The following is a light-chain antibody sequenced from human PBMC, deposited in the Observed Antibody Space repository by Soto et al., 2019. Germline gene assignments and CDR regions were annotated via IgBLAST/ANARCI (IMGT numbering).Light chain of an antibody. CDR2: DVT. V-gene: IGLV2-14*01. Sequence: LTQPASVSGSPGQSITISCTGTSSDVGGNNYVSWYQQHPGTAPKLMIYDVTNRPSGVSDRFSGSKSGTSATLGITGLQTGDEADYYCGTWDSSLSAAYVFGTGTKVTVL. CDR1: SSDVGGNNY. CDR3: GTWDSSLSAAYV. J-gene: IGLJ1*01.